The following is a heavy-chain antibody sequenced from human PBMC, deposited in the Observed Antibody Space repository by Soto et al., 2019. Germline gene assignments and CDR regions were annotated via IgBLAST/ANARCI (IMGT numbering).Heavy chain of an antibody. CDR1: GDYIHVGGYY. CDR2: IYYTGKT. J-gene: IGHJ5*02. V-gene: IGHV4-30-4*01. CDR3: GRDLTSNANCIDP. Sequence: SETLSLTCSVSGDYIHVGGYYWTWIRQRPGKGLEWMGYIYYTGKTYYNPSLESRLTMSVDRSKNKFSLRLTSVTAADTAVYFCGRDLTSNANCIDPWGQGTLVTVSS. D-gene: IGHD2-2*01.